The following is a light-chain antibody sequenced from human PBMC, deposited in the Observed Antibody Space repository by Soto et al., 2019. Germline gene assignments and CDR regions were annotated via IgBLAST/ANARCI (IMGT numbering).Light chain of an antibody. V-gene: IGKV1-27*01. CDR2: AAS. Sequence: IQMTLSPSALSASVGDRVTITCRASQDIANFLAWYQQKPGKVPKLLIYAASTLQSGVPSRFSGSGSGTDFTLTISSLQPEDVATYYCQKCKVAPFTFGGGTKV. CDR1: QDIANF. CDR3: QKCKVAPFT. J-gene: IGKJ4*01.